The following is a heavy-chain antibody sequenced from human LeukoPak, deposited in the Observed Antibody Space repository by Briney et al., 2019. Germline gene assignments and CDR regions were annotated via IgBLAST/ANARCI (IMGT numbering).Heavy chain of an antibody. Sequence: PGGSLRLSCAASGFTFSSYGMHWVRQAPGKGLEWVAFIRYDGSNKYYADSVKGRFTISRDNAKNSLYLQMNSLRAEDTAVYYCARVLFGYYGSGRSYYFDYWGQGTLVTVSS. CDR2: IRYDGSNK. D-gene: IGHD3-10*01. J-gene: IGHJ4*02. V-gene: IGHV3-30*02. CDR1: GFTFSSYG. CDR3: ARVLFGYYGSGRSYYFDY.